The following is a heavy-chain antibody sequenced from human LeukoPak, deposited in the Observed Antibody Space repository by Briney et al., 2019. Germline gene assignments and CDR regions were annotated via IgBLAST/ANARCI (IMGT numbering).Heavy chain of an antibody. CDR2: IYYSGST. CDR1: GGSISSYY. D-gene: IGHD4-23*01. CDR3: ARLGGPPYYYGMDV. V-gene: IGHV4-59*08. Sequence: SETLSLTCTGSGGSISSYYWSWIRQPPGKGLERIGYIYYSGSTNYTPSLKSRVTISVDTSKNQFSLKLSCVTAADTAVYYCARLGGPPYYYGMDVWGQGTTVTVSS. J-gene: IGHJ6*02.